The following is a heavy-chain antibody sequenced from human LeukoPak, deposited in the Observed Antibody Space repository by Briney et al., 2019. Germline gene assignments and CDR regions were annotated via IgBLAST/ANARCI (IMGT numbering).Heavy chain of an antibody. J-gene: IGHJ6*03. CDR3: AGGSTAMPKGYSYYMDV. CDR1: GGSISSSGYY. Sequence: SETLSLTCTVAGGSISSSGYYWGWIRQSPGKGREWIGSVDYGGSTHYNPSIHSRAAISVDTSKNQFSLKLSSVTAADTAVYYCAGGSTAMPKGYSYYMDVWGKGTTVTVSS. D-gene: IGHD5-18*01. CDR2: VDYGGST. V-gene: IGHV4-39*07.